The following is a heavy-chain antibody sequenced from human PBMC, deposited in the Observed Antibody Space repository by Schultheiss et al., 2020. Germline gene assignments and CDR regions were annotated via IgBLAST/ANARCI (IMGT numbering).Heavy chain of an antibody. D-gene: IGHD6-19*01. V-gene: IGHV3-66*01. J-gene: IGHJ3*02. CDR3: ARKASVAGTSAFWAFDI. CDR1: GFTVSSTS. CDR2: IYTGGGT. Sequence: GGSLRLSCAAFGFTVSSTSMTWVRQAPGKGLDWVSVIYTGGGTYYADSVKGRFTFSRDNSKNTLYLQMNSLRAEDTAVYYCARKASVAGTSAFWAFDIWGQGTMVTVSS.